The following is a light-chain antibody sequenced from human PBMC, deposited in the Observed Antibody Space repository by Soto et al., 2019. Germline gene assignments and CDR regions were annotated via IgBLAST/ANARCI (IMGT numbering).Light chain of an antibody. Sequence: SCRASQSVSSNLAWYQQKPGQAPRLLIYGASSRATGIPDRFSGSGSGTDFTLTISRLEPEDFAVYYCQQRSNWLTFGGGTKV. CDR1: QSVSSN. J-gene: IGKJ4*01. CDR3: QQRSNWLT. V-gene: IGKV3D-20*02. CDR2: GAS.